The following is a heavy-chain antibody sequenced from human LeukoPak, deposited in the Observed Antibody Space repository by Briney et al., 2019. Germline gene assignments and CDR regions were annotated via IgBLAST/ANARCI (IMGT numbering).Heavy chain of an antibody. Sequence: GGSLRLSSAASGFTFSSYWMHWVRQAPGKGLVWVSRINSDGSSTSYADSVKGRFTISRGNAKNTLYLQMNSLRAEDTAVYYCARDSESSGWYKYYYYYYGMDVWGKGTTVTVSS. CDR3: ARDSESSGWYKYYYYYYGMDV. D-gene: IGHD6-19*01. J-gene: IGHJ6*04. CDR2: INSDGSST. CDR1: GFTFSSYW. V-gene: IGHV3-74*01.